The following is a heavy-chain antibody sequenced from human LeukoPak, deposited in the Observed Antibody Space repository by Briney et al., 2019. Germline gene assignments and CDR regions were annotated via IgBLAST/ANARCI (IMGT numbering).Heavy chain of an antibody. D-gene: IGHD3-16*02. CDR2: INFSGTNA. Sequence: GGSLRLSCVASGFTFSDSAMSWVRQAPGKGLEWVSLINFSGTNAYYADSVKGRFTISRDNSKDTVYLQMNSLRAEDTAIYNCARDIELSTWGLGTKVTVPS. CDR1: GFTFSDSA. J-gene: IGHJ3*01. CDR3: ARDIELST. V-gene: IGHV3-23*01.